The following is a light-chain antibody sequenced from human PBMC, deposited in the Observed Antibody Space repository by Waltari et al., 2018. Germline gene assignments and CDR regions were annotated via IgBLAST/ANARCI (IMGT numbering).Light chain of an antibody. V-gene: IGLV3-21*04. CDR3: QVWDTSADHLVV. Sequence: SYVLTQPPSVSVAPGKTASITCGGNNIGAKSVNWYQQKPGQAPILLIYFDSDRPSAIPDPFSGSNSGHTATLTISRVEAGDEAAYYCQVWDTSADHLVVFGGGTNLTVV. J-gene: IGLJ2*01. CDR1: NIGAKS. CDR2: FDS.